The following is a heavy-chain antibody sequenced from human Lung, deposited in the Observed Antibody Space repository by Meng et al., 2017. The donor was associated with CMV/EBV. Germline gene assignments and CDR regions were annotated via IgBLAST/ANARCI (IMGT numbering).Heavy chain of an antibody. D-gene: IGHD2-8*02. CDR3: VKEMYWDQSYHGMDV. CDR1: GLTVNNNF. J-gene: IGHJ6*02. Sequence: GGSLRLXXAASGLTVNNNFLTWVRQGPGKGLEWVSAMYSGGSTYYSDSVKDRFPLSRDNSKNTLYLQMNRLRAEDTGVYYCVKEMYWDQSYHGMDVWGQGTXVTVSS. V-gene: IGHV3-66*02. CDR2: MYSGGST.